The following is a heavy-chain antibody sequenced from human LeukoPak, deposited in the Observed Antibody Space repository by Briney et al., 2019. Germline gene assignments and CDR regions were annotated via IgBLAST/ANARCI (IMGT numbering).Heavy chain of an antibody. CDR1: VLTFSGSV. D-gene: IGHD2-21*02. CDR2: IRSKTNNDAT. V-gene: IGHV3-73*01. J-gene: IGHJ4*02. CDR3: TRRAYCGDDCYSGLDY. Sequence: GGSLRLSCAASVLTFSGSVMHWVRQPSGKGREWVGRIRSKTNNDATAYAASVKGRFTIYRDDSKNVAYLQMNSLKIEDTAVYFCTRRAYCGDDCYSGLDYWGQGTLVTVSS.